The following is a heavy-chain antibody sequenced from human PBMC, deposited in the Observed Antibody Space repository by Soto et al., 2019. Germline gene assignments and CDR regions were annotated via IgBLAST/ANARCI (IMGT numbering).Heavy chain of an antibody. CDR2: IIPIFGTA. Sequence: VKVACKPSVGPFSSYAISWLRPAPGQGLEWMGGIIPIFGTANYAQKFQGRVTITADKSTSTAYMELSSLRSEDTDVYYWARGPSRYSTFDYRGQRTLVLVSS. CDR3: ARGPSRYSTFDY. J-gene: IGHJ4*02. D-gene: IGHD2-8*01. CDR1: VGPFSSYA. V-gene: IGHV1-69*06.